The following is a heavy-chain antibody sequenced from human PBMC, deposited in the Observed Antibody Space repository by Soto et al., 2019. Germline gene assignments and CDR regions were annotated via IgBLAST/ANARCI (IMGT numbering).Heavy chain of an antibody. CDR3: ANLGQQLVPPLYFDY. Sequence: ASVKVSCKASGYTFTSYAISWVRQAPGQGLEWMGWISAYNGNTNYAQKLQGRVTMTTDTSTSTAYMELRRLRSDDTAVYYCANLGQQLVPPLYFDYWGQGTLVTVSS. V-gene: IGHV1-18*01. J-gene: IGHJ4*02. CDR2: ISAYNGNT. D-gene: IGHD6-13*01. CDR1: GYTFTSYA.